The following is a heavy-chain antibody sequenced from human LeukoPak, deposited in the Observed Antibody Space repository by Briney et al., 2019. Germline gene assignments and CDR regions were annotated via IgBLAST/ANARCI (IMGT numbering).Heavy chain of an antibody. CDR3: ARAGDCSGGSCYSGSRASPWYFDY. J-gene: IGHJ4*02. V-gene: IGHV3-33*08. D-gene: IGHD2-15*01. CDR2: IWYDGSNK. Sequence: GGSLRLSCAASGFTVSSNYMSWVRQAPGKGLEWVAVIWYDGSNKYYADSVKGRFTISRDNSKNTLYLQMNSLRAEDTAVYYCARAGDCSGGSCYSGSRASPWYFDYWGQGTLVTVSS. CDR1: GFTVSSNY.